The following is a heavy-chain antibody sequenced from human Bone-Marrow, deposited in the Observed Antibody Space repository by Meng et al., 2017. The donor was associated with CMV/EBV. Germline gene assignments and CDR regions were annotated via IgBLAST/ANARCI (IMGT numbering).Heavy chain of an antibody. D-gene: IGHD3-10*01. CDR2: ISAKNGDT. CDR3: ARGGGQYDFDL. V-gene: IGHV1-18*01. J-gene: IGHJ4*02. CDR1: GYKFINYV. Sequence: ASVKVSCKASGYKFINYVFDWVRQDPRHGLQWMGRISAKNGDTNYAPELYDRLTLTADTYTSVVYLELRRLGSDDTAIYYCARGGGQYDFDLWGPGTLVTVSS.